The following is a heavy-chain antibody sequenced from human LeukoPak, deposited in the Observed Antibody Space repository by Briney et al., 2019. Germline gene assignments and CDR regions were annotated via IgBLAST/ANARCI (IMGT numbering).Heavy chain of an antibody. D-gene: IGHD1-14*01. Sequence: ASVKVSCKASGYTFTSYHMHRVRQAPGQGLEWMAWINPNSGATDYAQKFQGRVTMTRDTSTSTAYMELSRLRSDDTAVYYCARLNGNHFDYWGQGTLVTVSS. CDR1: GYTFTSYH. CDR2: INPNSGAT. V-gene: IGHV1-2*02. J-gene: IGHJ4*02. CDR3: ARLNGNHFDY.